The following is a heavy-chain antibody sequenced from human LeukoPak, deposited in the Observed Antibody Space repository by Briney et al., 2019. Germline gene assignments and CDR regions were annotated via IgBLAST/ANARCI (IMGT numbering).Heavy chain of an antibody. CDR3: ARVSGSYFDY. CDR1: GGSFSGYY. J-gene: IGHJ4*02. Sequence: SETLSLTCAVYGGSFSGYYWSWIRQPPGKGLEWIGEINHSGSTNYNPSLKSRVTMSVDTSKNQFSLKLSSVTAADTAVYYCARVSGSYFDYWGQGTLVTVSS. CDR2: INHSGST. V-gene: IGHV4-34*01. D-gene: IGHD1-26*01.